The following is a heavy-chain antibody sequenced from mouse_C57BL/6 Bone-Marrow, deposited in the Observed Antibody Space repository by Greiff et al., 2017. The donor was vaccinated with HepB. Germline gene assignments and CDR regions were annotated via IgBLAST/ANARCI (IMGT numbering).Heavy chain of an antibody. CDR3: ARGFYYGSSHWYFDV. V-gene: IGHV1-47*01. D-gene: IGHD1-1*01. CDR2: FHPYNDDT. J-gene: IGHJ1*03. CDR1: GYTFTTYP. Sequence: QVQLKQSGAELVKPGASVKMSCKASGYTFTTYPIEWMKQNHGKSLEWIGNFHPYNDDTKYNEKFKGKATLTVEKSSSTVYLELSRLTSDDSAVYYCARGFYYGSSHWYFDVWGTGTTVTVSS.